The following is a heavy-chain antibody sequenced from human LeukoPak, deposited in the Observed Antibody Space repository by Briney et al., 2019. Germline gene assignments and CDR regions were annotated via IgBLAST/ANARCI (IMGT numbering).Heavy chain of an antibody. CDR3: VRDLNWNQIDY. Sequence: SGGSLRLSCAASGFTFNVHWMKWVRQVPGKGLVWVSRINTDGSRTDYADSVKGRFTIFRDNAKNTLYLQMNILRAEDTAVYFCVRDLNWNQIDYWGQGSLVTVSS. J-gene: IGHJ4*02. V-gene: IGHV3-74*01. CDR2: INTDGSRT. CDR1: GFTFNVHW. D-gene: IGHD1-20*01.